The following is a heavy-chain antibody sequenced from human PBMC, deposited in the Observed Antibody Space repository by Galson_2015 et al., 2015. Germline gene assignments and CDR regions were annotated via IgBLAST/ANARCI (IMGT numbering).Heavy chain of an antibody. CDR2: ISRDGRSA. J-gene: IGHJ4*02. CDR3: VVFQGGVGY. Sequence: SLRLSCAASGFTFGNFWMHWVRQAPGKGLVWVSRISRDGRSASYADSVKGRFTISRDNAKNTLYLQMNSLRAEDTAVYYCVVFQGGVGYWGQGALVTVSS. D-gene: IGHD2-8*01. V-gene: IGHV3-74*01. CDR1: GFTFGNFW.